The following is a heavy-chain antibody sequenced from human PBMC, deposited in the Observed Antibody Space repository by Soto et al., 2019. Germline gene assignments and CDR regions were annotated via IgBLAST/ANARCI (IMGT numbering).Heavy chain of an antibody. CDR2: VYYSGST. D-gene: IGHD3-3*01. CDR3: ARSPRVTIFGVVKRGYYYGMDV. CDR1: GGSISSYY. V-gene: IGHV4-59*01. Sequence: SETLSLTCTVSGGSISSYYWSWIRQPPGKXLEWIGYVYYSGSTNYNPSLKSRVTISVDTSKNQFSLKLSSVTAADTAVYYCARSPRVTIFGVVKRGYYYGMDVWGQGTTVTVSS. J-gene: IGHJ6*02.